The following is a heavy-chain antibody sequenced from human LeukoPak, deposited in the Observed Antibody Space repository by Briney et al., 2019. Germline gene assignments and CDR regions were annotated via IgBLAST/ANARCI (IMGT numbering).Heavy chain of an antibody. Sequence: PGGSLRLSCAASGFTFSSYGMHWVRQAPGKGLEWVAFIRYDGSNKYCADSVKGRFTISRDNSKNTLYLQMNSLRAEDTAVYYCARYYDSSGYYVNWGQGTLVTVSS. J-gene: IGHJ4*02. CDR3: ARYYDSSGYYVN. D-gene: IGHD3-22*01. CDR2: IRYDGSNK. V-gene: IGHV3-30*02. CDR1: GFTFSSYG.